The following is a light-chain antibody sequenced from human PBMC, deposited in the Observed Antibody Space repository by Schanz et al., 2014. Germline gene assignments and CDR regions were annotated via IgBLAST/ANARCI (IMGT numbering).Light chain of an antibody. CDR1: QNINTY. V-gene: IGKV1-39*01. CDR2: VAS. CDR3: QQSYNTPPWT. Sequence: DIQVTQSPSSLSASVGDRVSITCRASQNINTYLNWYQQKPGKAPKLLIYVASSLQSGVPSRFSGSRSGTDFTLTISSLQPEDFATYYCQQSYNTPPWTFGQGTKVEIK. J-gene: IGKJ1*01.